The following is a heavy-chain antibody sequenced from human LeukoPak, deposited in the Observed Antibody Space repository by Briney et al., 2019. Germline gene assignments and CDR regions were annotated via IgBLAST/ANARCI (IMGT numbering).Heavy chain of an antibody. CDR1: GFTFSSYG. J-gene: IGHJ4*02. D-gene: IGHD6-6*01. CDR3: AKRETIPWSIAAPPGVLAFDY. CDR2: IWYDGSNK. V-gene: IGHV3-33*06. Sequence: GGSLRLSCAASGFTFSSYGMHWVRQAPGKGLEWVAVIWYDGSNKYYADSVKGRFTISRDNSKNTLYLQMNSLRAEDTAVYYCAKRETIPWSIAAPPGVLAFDYWGQGTLVTVSS.